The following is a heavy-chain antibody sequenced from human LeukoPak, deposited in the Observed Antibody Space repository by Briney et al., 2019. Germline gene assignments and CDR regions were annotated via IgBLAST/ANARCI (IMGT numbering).Heavy chain of an antibody. J-gene: IGHJ3*02. CDR3: ASLPTRGYDAFDI. V-gene: IGHV4-59*01. CDR2: TYYSGST. D-gene: IGHD3-10*01. CDR1: GGSISSYY. Sequence: SETLSLTCTVSGGSISSYYWSWLRQPPGKGLEWIGYTYYSGSTNYNPSLKSRVTISVDTSKNQFSLKLSSVTAADTAVYYCASLPTRGYDAFDIWGQGTMVTVSS.